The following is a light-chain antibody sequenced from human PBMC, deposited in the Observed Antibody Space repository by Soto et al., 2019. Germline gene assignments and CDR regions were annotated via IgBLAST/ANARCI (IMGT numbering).Light chain of an antibody. CDR1: QSVTKYS. Sequence: EIVLTQSPGTLSLSPGEGATLSCRASQSVTKYSSGWEKKKAGQAPRLLFYDVYNRATDVPARFSGSGSETDFTLTISGLEPEDFAVYYCQQCATAPLTFGGGTKLEIK. CDR2: DVY. V-gene: IGKV3-20*01. J-gene: IGKJ4*01. CDR3: QQCATAPLT.